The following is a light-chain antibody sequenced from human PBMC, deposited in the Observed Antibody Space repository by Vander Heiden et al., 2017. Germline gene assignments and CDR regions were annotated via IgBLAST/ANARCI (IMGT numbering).Light chain of an antibody. CDR2: DAL. Sequence: DIQMTESTSTLSASVGDRVHITRRARQNMTSWLAWYPQTTGKAPKLLSYDALSLESGVPSRFSGSGSGTEFTLTISSLQPDDFATYYCQQYNSYSLFTFGPGTKVDIK. CDR3: QQYNSYSLFT. V-gene: IGKV1-5*01. CDR1: QNMTSW. J-gene: IGKJ3*01.